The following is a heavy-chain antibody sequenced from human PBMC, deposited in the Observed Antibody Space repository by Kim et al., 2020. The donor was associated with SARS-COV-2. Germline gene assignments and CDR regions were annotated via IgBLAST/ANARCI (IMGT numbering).Heavy chain of an antibody. CDR3: ARDIVVVPAARGRDFNWFDP. V-gene: IGHV1-46*01. D-gene: IGHD2-2*01. J-gene: IGHJ5*02. CDR1: GYTFTSYY. CDR2: INPSGGST. Sequence: ASVKVSCKASGYTFTSYYMHWVRQAPGQGLEWMGIINPSGGSTSYAQKFQGRVTMTRDTSTSTVYMELSSLRSEDTAVYYCARDIVVVPAARGRDFNWFDPWGQGTMVTVSA.